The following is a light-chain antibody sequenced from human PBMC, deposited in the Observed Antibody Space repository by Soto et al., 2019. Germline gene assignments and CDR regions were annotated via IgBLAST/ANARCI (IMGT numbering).Light chain of an antibody. CDR3: QQYNSYPWT. CDR2: KAS. V-gene: IGKV1-5*03. CDR1: QSISSW. Sequence: DIPMTQSPSTLSASVGDRVTITCRASQSISSWLAWYQQKPGKAPKLLIYKASSLEGGVPSRFSGSGSGTEFTLTISSLQPDDFATYYCQQYNSYPWTFGQGTKVDIK. J-gene: IGKJ1*01.